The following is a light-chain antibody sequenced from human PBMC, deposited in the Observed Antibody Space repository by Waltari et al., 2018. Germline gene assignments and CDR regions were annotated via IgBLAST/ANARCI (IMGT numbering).Light chain of an antibody. CDR3: QQRSTWPRLT. J-gene: IGKJ4*01. CDR2: DAS. CDR1: QSVSTS. Sequence: EIVLTQSPATLSLSPGEKATLSCRASQSVSTSLTWYQQKPGQAPRLLIYDASTRATGIPCRFSGRGSGTDFTLTISSLEPEDFAVYYCQQRSTWPRLTFGGGTKVEIK. V-gene: IGKV3-11*01.